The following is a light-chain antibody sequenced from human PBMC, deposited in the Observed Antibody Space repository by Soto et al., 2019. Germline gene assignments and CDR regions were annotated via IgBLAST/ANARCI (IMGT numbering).Light chain of an antibody. CDR2: GAF. J-gene: IGKJ1*01. V-gene: IGKV3-15*01. Sequence: EIVMTQSPATLSVSPGETATLSCRASQSVGSNVAWYQQKPGQAPRLLIFGAFTRATDIPTRFSGSGSGTEFTLTISSLQSEDFAVYYCQQYNNWPRTFGQGTKVDIK. CDR3: QQYNNWPRT. CDR1: QSVGSN.